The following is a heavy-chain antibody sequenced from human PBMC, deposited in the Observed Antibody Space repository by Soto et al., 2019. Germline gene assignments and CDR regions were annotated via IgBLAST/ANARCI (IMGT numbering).Heavy chain of an antibody. J-gene: IGHJ6*02. D-gene: IGHD6-19*01. CDR1: GFTFSSYA. Sequence: GSLRLYCAASGFTFSSYAMSWVRQVPGKGLEWVAVISYDGSNKYYADSVKGRFTISRDNSKNTLYLQMNSLRAEDTAVYYCAKDLTGVAEYYYYGMDVWGQGTTVTVSS. CDR3: AKDLTGVAEYYYYGMDV. CDR2: ISYDGSNK. V-gene: IGHV3-30*18.